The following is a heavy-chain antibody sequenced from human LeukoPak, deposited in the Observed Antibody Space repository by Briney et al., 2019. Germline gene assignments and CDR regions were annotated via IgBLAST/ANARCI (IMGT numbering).Heavy chain of an antibody. D-gene: IGHD3-22*01. Sequence: PGGSLRLSCAASGFTFSSYAMSWVRQAPGKGLEWVSAISHSGSSTYYADSVKGRFTISRDNSKNSLYLQMNSLRTEDTALYYCAKVLGYYDSSGYYQEGGFDYWGQGTLVTVSS. CDR1: GFTFSSYA. CDR3: AKVLGYYDSSGYYQEGGFDY. CDR2: ISHSGSST. V-gene: IGHV3-23*01. J-gene: IGHJ4*02.